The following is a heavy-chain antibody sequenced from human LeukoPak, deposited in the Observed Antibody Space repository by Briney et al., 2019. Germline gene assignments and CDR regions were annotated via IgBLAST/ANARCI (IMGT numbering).Heavy chain of an antibody. Sequence: GRSLRLSCTASGFTFGDYAMSWVRQAPGKGLEWVSSISSSSSYIYYADSLKGRFTISRDNAKNSLYLQMNSLRAEDTAVYYCARELGAFDIWGQGTMVTVSS. J-gene: IGHJ3*02. CDR1: GFTFGDYA. CDR2: ISSSSSYI. CDR3: ARELGAFDI. V-gene: IGHV3-21*01. D-gene: IGHD7-27*01.